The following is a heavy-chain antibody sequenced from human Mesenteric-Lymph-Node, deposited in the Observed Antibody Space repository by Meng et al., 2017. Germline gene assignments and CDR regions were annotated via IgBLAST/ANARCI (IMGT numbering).Heavy chain of an antibody. Sequence: GESLKISCAASGFTFSSNWMHWVRQAPGKGVVWVSRINSDGSITTYADSVKGRFIISRDNAKNSLYLQMNSLRAEDTAVYFCATEYSNSWGEFDSWGQGTLVTVSS. V-gene: IGHV3-74*01. CDR1: GFTFSSNW. J-gene: IGHJ4*02. CDR2: INSDGSIT. D-gene: IGHD6-13*01. CDR3: ATEYSNSWGEFDS.